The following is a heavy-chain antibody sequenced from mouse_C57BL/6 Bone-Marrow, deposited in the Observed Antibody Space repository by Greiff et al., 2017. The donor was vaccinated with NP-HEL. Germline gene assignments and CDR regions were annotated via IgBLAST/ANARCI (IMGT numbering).Heavy chain of an antibody. Sequence: VQLVESGADLVRPGASVKMSCKASGYTFTSYTMHWVNQRPGQGLEWIGYINPSSGYTKYNQKFKDKATLTADKSSSTAYMQMSSLTSEDSAVYYCARRDYYGSSYSAWFAYWGQGTLVTVSA. CDR1: GYTFTSYT. D-gene: IGHD1-1*01. CDR2: INPSSGYT. CDR3: ARRDYYGSSYSAWFAY. V-gene: IGHV1-4*01. J-gene: IGHJ3*01.